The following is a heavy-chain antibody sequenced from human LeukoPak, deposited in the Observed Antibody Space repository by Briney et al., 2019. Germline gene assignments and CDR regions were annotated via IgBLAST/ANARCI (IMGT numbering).Heavy chain of an antibody. CDR3: ARDHCSSSSCYTYYGMEL. D-gene: IGHD2-2*02. CDR1: GFSFSSYW. J-gene: IGHJ6*02. Sequence: GGSLRLSCAAPGFSFSSYWMNWVRQLPGKGLEWVANINQDRSEKSYVDSVKGRFTISRDNDKNSLYLQMNSLRAEDTAVYYCARDHCSSSSCYTYYGMELWGQGTTVTVSS. CDR2: INQDRSEK. V-gene: IGHV3-7*01.